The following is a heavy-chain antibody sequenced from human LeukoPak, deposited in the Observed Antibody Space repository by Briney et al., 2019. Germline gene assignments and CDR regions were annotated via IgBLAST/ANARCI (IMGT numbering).Heavy chain of an antibody. D-gene: IGHD6-13*01. CDR2: IYYSGST. Sequence: SEALSLTCTVSGGSISRYYWSWIRQTPGKGLEWVGYIYYSGSTNYNPSLQSRVATSADTTQNHMSLMLSSMTSADTAGHYCVGEGGGAAACRDCWGEGAQASVSS. V-gene: IGHV4-59*01. CDR3: VGEGGGAAACRDC. J-gene: IGHJ4*02. CDR1: GGSISRYY.